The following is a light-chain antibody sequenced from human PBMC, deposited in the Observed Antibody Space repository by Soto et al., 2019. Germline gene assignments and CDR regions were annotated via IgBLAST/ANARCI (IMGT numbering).Light chain of an antibody. CDR1: QSVSSKS. CDR3: HQYGSSPWT. Sequence: EIVLTQSPCTLSLSPGERATLSCWASQSVSSKSLAWYQQKPGQAPRLLIYGASSRATGIPDRFSGSGSGADFTLTISRLEPEDFAVYSCHQYGSSPWTFGQGTKLEIK. J-gene: IGKJ1*01. CDR2: GAS. V-gene: IGKV3-20*01.